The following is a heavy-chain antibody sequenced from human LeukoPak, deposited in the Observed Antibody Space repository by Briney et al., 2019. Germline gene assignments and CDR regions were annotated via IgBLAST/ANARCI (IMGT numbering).Heavy chain of an antibody. CDR2: IIPIFGTA. D-gene: IGHD5-24*01. CDR1: GGTFSSYA. V-gene: IGHV1-69*05. Sequence: SVKVSCKXSGGTFSSYAISWVRQAPRQGLEWMGRIIPIFGTANYAQKFQGRVTITTDESTSTAYMELSSLRSEDTAVYYCARSPGAMATISYYYYYYMDVWGNGTTVTVSS. CDR3: ARSPGAMATISYYYYYYMDV. J-gene: IGHJ6*03.